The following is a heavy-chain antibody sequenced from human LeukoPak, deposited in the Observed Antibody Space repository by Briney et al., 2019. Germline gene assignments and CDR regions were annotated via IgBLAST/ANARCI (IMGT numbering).Heavy chain of an antibody. CDR2: ISAYNGDT. CDR3: ARAIDYGDYGY. J-gene: IGHJ4*02. D-gene: IGHD4-17*01. Sequence: ASVKVSCKASGYTFTSYGINWVRQAPGQGLEWMGWISAYNGDTNYAQKLQGRVTMTTDTSTSTAYMELSSLRSEDTAVYYCARAIDYGDYGYWGQGTLVTVSS. V-gene: IGHV1-18*01. CDR1: GYTFTSYG.